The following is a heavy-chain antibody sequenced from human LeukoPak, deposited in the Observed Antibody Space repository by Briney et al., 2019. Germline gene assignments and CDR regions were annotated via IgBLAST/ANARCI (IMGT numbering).Heavy chain of an antibody. CDR2: ISGSGGST. Sequence: GGSLRLSCAASGFTFSSYAMSWVRQAPGKGLEWVSAISGSGGSTYCADSVKGRFTISRDNSKNTLYLQMNSLRAEDTAVYYCAKVSQIYCSSTSCYNDYWGQGTLVTVSS. J-gene: IGHJ4*02. D-gene: IGHD2-2*02. CDR1: GFTFSSYA. CDR3: AKVSQIYCSSTSCYNDY. V-gene: IGHV3-23*01.